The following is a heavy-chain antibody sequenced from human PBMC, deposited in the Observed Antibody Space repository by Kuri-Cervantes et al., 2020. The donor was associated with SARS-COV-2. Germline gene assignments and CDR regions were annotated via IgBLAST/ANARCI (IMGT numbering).Heavy chain of an antibody. Sequence: GESLKISCAASGFTFSTYGMHWVRQAPGKGLGWVAVIWYDGSNKYYVDSVKGRFTISRDNSKNTLYLQMNSLRAEDTAVYYCAKGLNYYDSSGYETWGQGTLVTVSS. D-gene: IGHD3-22*01. J-gene: IGHJ5*02. V-gene: IGHV3-33*06. CDR2: IWYDGSNK. CDR3: AKGLNYYDSSGYET. CDR1: GFTFSTYG.